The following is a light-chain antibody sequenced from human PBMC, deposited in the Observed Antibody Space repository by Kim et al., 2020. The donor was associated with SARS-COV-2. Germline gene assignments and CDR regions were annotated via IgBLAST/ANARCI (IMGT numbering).Light chain of an antibody. J-gene: IGLJ3*02. V-gene: IGLV2-11*01. CDR2: DVI. Sequence: QSALTQPRSMSGSPGQSITISCTGASINFGSYNYVSWYRQHPGKAPKLLIYDVISRPSGVPDRFSGSKSGNTASLTISGLQAEDEADYCCCTYAGDYTWVFGGGTQLTVL. CDR3: CTYAGDYTWV. CDR1: SINFGSYNY.